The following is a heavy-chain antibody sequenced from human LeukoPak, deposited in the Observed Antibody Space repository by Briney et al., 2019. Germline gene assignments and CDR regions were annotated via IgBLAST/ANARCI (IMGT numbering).Heavy chain of an antibody. CDR3: AREARWLQS. D-gene: IGHD5-24*01. J-gene: IGHJ5*02. Sequence: PGGSLRLSCAVSGFSISNYWMTWVRQAPGKGLEWVANINDDDSLIYYLDSMKGRFAISRDNTKNSLYLQMNSLRVEDTAVYYCAREARWLQSWGQGTLVTVSS. CDR2: INDDDSLI. V-gene: IGHV3-7*01. CDR1: GFSISNYW.